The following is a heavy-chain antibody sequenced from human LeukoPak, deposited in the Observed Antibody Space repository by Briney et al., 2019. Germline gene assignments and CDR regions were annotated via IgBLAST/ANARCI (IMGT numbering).Heavy chain of an antibody. J-gene: IGHJ5*02. CDR2: IYYSGST. Sequence: PSETLSLTCTVSGGSVSSGSYYWSWIRQPPGKGLEWIGYIYYSGSTNYNPSLKSRVTISVDTSKNQFSLKLSSVTAADTAVYYCARGPPFDPWGQGTLVTVSS. CDR3: ARGPPFDP. CDR1: GGSVSSGSYY. V-gene: IGHV4-61*01.